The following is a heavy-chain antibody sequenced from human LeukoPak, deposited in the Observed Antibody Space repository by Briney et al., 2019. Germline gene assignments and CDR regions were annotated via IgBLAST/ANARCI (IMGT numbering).Heavy chain of an antibody. Sequence: ASVKVPCKASGYTFTSYGISWVRQAPGQGLEWMGWISAYNGNTNYAQKLQGRVTMTTDTSTSTAYMELRSLKASDTAMYYCAASDWSYAFDIWGQGTMVTVSS. V-gene: IGHV1-18*01. CDR3: AASDWSYAFDI. D-gene: IGHD3-9*01. CDR1: GYTFTSYG. CDR2: ISAYNGNT. J-gene: IGHJ3*02.